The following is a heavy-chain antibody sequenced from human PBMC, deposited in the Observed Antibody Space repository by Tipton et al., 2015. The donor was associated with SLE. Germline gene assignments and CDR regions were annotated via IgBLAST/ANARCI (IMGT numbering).Heavy chain of an antibody. CDR1: GGSFSGYY. V-gene: IGHV4-34*01. J-gene: IGHJ6*03. CDR3: ARGQGIVVVPAAPGYYMDV. Sequence: TLSLTCAVYGGSFSGYYWSWIRQPPGKGLEWIGEINHSGSTNYNPSLKSRVTISVDTSKNQFSLKLSSVTAADTAVYYCARGQGIVVVPAAPGYYMDVWGQGTTVTVSS. CDR2: INHSGST. D-gene: IGHD2-2*01.